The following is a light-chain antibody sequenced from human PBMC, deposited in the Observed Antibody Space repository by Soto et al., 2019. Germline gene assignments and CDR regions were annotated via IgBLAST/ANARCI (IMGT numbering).Light chain of an antibody. J-gene: IGLJ2*01. CDR2: DVT. Sequence: QSALTQPFSVSGSPGQSGTISCTGTSSDVGGYNYVSWYQQYPGKAPKLMIYDVTNRPSGVSDRFSGSKSVNTASLTISGLQAEDEADYYCSSYAGSSTVVFGGGTELTVL. CDR1: SSDVGGYNY. CDR3: SSYAGSSTVV. V-gene: IGLV2-11*01.